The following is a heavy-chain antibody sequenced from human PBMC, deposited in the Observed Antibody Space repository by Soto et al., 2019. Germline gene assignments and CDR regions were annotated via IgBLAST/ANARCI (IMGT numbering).Heavy chain of an antibody. Sequence: EVQLVESGGDLVQPGGSLRLSCAASGFTFSDHYMDWVRQAPGKGLEWVGRIRNKAKSYTTEYAASVKGRFTIAGDDSKNSLHLQMNSLKTEDTAMYFWARSGRDDTTWSDDAFDIWGQGTVVTVSS. D-gene: IGHD3-10*01. CDR3: ARSGRDDTTWSDDAFDI. CDR1: GFTFSDHY. V-gene: IGHV3-72*01. J-gene: IGHJ3*02. CDR2: IRNKAKSYTT.